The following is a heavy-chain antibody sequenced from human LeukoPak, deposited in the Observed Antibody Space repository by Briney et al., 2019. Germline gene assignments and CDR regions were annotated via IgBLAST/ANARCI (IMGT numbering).Heavy chain of an antibody. CDR3: ARRPSSSTPINWFDP. D-gene: IGHD6-13*01. Sequence: SETLSLTCTVSGGSISSSTYYWGWIRQPPGKGPEWIGSIYHSGSTYFNPSLKSRVTISVDTSKNQFSLKLSSVTAADTAVYYCARRPSSSTPINWFDPWGQGTLVTVSS. CDR1: GGSISSSTYY. V-gene: IGHV4-39*01. CDR2: IYHSGST. J-gene: IGHJ5*02.